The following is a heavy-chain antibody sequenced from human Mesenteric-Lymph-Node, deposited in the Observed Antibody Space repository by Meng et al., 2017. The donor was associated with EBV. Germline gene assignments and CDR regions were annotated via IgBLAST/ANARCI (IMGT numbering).Heavy chain of an antibody. D-gene: IGHD6-13*01. Sequence: QVQLQESGPGLVKPSGPLSLTCSVSGGDISSSSWWSWVRQPPGKGLEWLGEIYHSSGTTNYNPSLKSRVTISLDKSKNQFSLNLSSVTAADTAVYYCARLPPTTGYGTARSYWGQGTLVTVSS. CDR2: IYHSSGTT. J-gene: IGHJ4*02. CDR3: ARLPPTTGYGTARSY. CDR1: GGDISSSSW. V-gene: IGHV4-4*02.